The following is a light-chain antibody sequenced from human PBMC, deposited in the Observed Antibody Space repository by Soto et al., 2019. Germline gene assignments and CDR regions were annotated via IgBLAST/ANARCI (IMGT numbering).Light chain of an antibody. Sequence: QSALTQPASVSGSPGQSITIPCTGTNSDIGGYNHVTWYQQHPGRAPKLIIYDVSNRPSGVSNRFSGSKSGNTASLIISGLQADDEADYYCSSYTSDYTLWVFGGGTKLTVL. CDR2: DVS. V-gene: IGLV2-14*03. CDR3: SSYTSDYTLWV. J-gene: IGLJ3*02. CDR1: NSDIGGYNH.